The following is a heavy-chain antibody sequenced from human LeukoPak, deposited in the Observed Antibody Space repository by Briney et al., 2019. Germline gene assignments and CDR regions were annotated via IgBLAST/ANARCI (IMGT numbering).Heavy chain of an antibody. J-gene: IGHJ4*02. CDR2: ISAYNGNT. Sequence: ASVKVSCKASGYTFTSYGISWVRQASGQGLEWMGWISAYNGNTNYAQKLQGRVTMTTDTSTSTAYMELRSLRSDDTAVYYCARGVKNYHDSSGSLDYWGQGTLVTVSS. D-gene: IGHD3-22*01. V-gene: IGHV1-18*01. CDR1: GYTFTSYG. CDR3: ARGVKNYHDSSGSLDY.